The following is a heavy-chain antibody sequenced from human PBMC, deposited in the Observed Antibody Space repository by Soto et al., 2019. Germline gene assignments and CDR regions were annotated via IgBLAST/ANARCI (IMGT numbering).Heavy chain of an antibody. CDR2: ISYDGNYQ. J-gene: IGHJ6*02. D-gene: IGHD1-1*01. V-gene: IGHV3-30*18. CDR1: GVIFNIYG. CDR3: AKDVATSGSKYFYGMDV. Sequence: VGSLRLSCSASGVIFNIYGMHWVRQAPGKGLEWVAVISYDGNYQYYADSVKGRFTISRDNSKNTLYLEMNSLRIEDTAVYSCAKDVATSGSKYFYGMDVWGQGTTVTVSS.